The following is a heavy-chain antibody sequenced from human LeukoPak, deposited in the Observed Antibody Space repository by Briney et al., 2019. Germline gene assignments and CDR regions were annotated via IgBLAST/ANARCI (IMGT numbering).Heavy chain of an antibody. CDR3: ARGPGSGSYFAWFDP. Sequence: SETLSLTCAVYGGSFSGYYWSWIRQPPGKGPDWIGGINQSGSTKYNPSFESRVTISVDTSKNQPSLKLSSVTAADTAVYYCARGPGSGSYFAWFDPWGQGDLVTVSS. CDR1: GGSFSGYY. CDR2: INQSGST. V-gene: IGHV4-34*01. D-gene: IGHD3-10*01. J-gene: IGHJ5*02.